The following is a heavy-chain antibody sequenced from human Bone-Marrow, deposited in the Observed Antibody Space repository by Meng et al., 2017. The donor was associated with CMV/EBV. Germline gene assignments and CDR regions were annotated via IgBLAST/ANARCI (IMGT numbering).Heavy chain of an antibody. Sequence: GGSLRLSCAASGFTFNNHWMHWVRQAPGKGLLWVSRIDSDGSSTSCADSVKGRFTISRDNAKNTLYLQMNSLRAEDTAVYFCARGGFCSNNNCYGGFDYWGQGTLVTVSS. J-gene: IGHJ4*02. CDR2: IDSDGSST. CDR3: ARGGFCSNNNCYGGFDY. CDR1: GFTFNNHW. D-gene: IGHD2-2*01. V-gene: IGHV3-74*01.